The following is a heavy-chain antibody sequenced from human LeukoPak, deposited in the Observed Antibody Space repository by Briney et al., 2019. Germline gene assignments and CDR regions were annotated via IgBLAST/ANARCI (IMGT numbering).Heavy chain of an antibody. V-gene: IGHV4-4*07. Sequence: PSETLSLTCTVSGGSISSYYWSWIRQPAGKGLERIGRIYTSGSTNYNPSLKSRVTMSVDTSKNQFSLKLSSVTAADTAVYYCARETYYYGSGINWFDPWGQGTLVTVSS. CDR2: IYTSGST. D-gene: IGHD3-10*01. CDR3: ARETYYYGSGINWFDP. J-gene: IGHJ5*02. CDR1: GGSISSYY.